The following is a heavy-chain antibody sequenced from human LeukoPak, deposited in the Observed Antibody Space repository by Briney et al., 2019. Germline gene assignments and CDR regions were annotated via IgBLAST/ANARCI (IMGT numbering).Heavy chain of an antibody. Sequence: PGGSLRLSCGASGFTFSGSAMHWVRQASGKGLEWVGRIRSKANSYATAYAASVKGRFTISRDDSKNTAYLQMNSLKTEDTAVYYCTTDQDTAMAQPFDYWGQGTLVTVSS. D-gene: IGHD5-18*01. CDR1: GFTFSGSA. CDR2: IRSKANSYAT. CDR3: TTDQDTAMAQPFDY. V-gene: IGHV3-73*01. J-gene: IGHJ4*02.